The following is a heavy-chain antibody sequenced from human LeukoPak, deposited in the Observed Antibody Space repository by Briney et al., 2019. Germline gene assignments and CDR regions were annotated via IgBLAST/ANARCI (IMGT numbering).Heavy chain of an antibody. V-gene: IGHV3-23*01. CDR2: ISGSGGST. Sequence: PAGGSLRLSCAASGFTFSSYAMSWVRQAPGKGLEWVSAISGSGGSTYYADSVKGRFTISRDNSKNTLYLQMNSLRAEDTAVYYCAKDLRKYSSSWYNDYWGQGTLVTVSS. CDR1: GFTFSSYA. CDR3: AKDLRKYSSSWYNDY. D-gene: IGHD6-13*01. J-gene: IGHJ4*02.